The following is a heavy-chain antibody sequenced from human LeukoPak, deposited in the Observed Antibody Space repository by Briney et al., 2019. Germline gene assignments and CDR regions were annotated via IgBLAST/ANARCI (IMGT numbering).Heavy chain of an antibody. D-gene: IGHD6-6*01. CDR2: IYTSGST. J-gene: IGHJ4*02. CDR1: GGSISSYY. CDR3: ASRGGAALGFDY. V-gene: IGHV4-4*09. Sequence: SETLSLTCTVPGGSISSYYWSWIRKPPGKGLEWIGYIYTSGSTNYTPSLKSRVTISVDTSKNQFSLKLSSVTAADTAVYYCASRGGAALGFDYWGQGTLVTVSS.